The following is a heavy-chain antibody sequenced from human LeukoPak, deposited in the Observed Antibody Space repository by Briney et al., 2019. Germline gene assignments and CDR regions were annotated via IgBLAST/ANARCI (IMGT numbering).Heavy chain of an antibody. Sequence: ASVKVSCKASGYTFTSYDINWVRQATGQGLEWMGWMNPNSGNTGYAQKFQGRVTMTRNTSISTAYMELSSLRSEDTAVYYCARGTSGASGQYYYYYYYMDVWGKGTTVTVSS. J-gene: IGHJ6*03. CDR1: GYTFTSYD. CDR3: ARGTSGASGQYYYYYYYMDV. D-gene: IGHD3-10*01. V-gene: IGHV1-8*01. CDR2: MNPNSGNT.